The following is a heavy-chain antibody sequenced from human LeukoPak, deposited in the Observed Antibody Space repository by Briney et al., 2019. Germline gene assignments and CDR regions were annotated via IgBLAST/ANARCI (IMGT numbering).Heavy chain of an antibody. V-gene: IGHV3-23*01. D-gene: IGHD4-17*01. Sequence: PGGSLRLSCAASGFTFYNYALSWVRQAPGKGLEWVSSISGSGDNTHYADSVKGRFSISRDNSKNTLYLQMNSLRADDTAVYYCAKGARGDTVTSIVGLNWFDPWGQGTLVAVSS. J-gene: IGHJ5*02. CDR1: GFTFYNYA. CDR3: AKGARGDTVTSIVGLNWFDP. CDR2: ISGSGDNT.